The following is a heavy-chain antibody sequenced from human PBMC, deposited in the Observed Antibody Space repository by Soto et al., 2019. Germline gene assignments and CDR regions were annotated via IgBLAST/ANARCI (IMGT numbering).Heavy chain of an antibody. CDR2: IYASETT. Sequence: KPSETLSLTCTVSGGSISRFYWSWIRQPAGKGLEWIGRIYASETTRYNPSLMNRVTMSVDASRNQFSLRLTSVTAADTAVYYCARGRSNRYYYGLDVWGQGTTVTVSS. CDR1: GGSISRFY. V-gene: IGHV4-4*07. CDR3: ARGRSNRYYYGLDV. J-gene: IGHJ6*02.